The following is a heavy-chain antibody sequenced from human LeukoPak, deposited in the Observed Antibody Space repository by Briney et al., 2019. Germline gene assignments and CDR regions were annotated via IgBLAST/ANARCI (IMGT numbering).Heavy chain of an antibody. D-gene: IGHD3-10*01. CDR3: ARDYGSGSYYVDP. V-gene: IGHV1-18*04. Sequence: ASVKVSCKASGYTFTGYYMHWVRQAPGQGLEWMGWISAYNGNTNYAQKLQGRVTMTTDTSTSTAYMELRSLRSDDTAVYYCARDYGSGSYYVDPWGQGTLVTVSS. CDR2: ISAYNGNT. J-gene: IGHJ5*02. CDR1: GYTFTGYY.